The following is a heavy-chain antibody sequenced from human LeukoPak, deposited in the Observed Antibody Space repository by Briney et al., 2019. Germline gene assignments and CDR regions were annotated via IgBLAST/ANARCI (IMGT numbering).Heavy chain of an antibody. V-gene: IGHV3-49*03. D-gene: IGHD6-13*01. CDR2: IRSKGYGATT. J-gene: IGHJ4*02. CDR1: GFTFSSYA. Sequence: GGSLRLSCAASGFTFSSYAMSWFRQAPGKGLEWVGFIRSKGYGATTEYAASVKGRFTISRDDSKSIAYLQMNSLKTEDTALYYCSRARRPDSSSWYYIDYWGQGTLVTVSS. CDR3: SRARRPDSSSWYYIDY.